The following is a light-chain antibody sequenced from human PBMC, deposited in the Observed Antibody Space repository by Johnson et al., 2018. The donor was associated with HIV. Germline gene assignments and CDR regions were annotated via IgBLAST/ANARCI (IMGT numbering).Light chain of an antibody. CDR3: GTWDSCLAWV. CDR1: SSNIGYHY. Sequence: HSVLTQPPSVSAAPGQKVTISCSGSSSNIGYHYVSWYQQLPGTAPKLLIYENNKRPSGIPDRFSGSKSGTSATLGITGLQTGDEADYYCGTWDSCLAWVFGTGTTVTVL. CDR2: ENN. V-gene: IGLV1-51*02. J-gene: IGLJ1*01.